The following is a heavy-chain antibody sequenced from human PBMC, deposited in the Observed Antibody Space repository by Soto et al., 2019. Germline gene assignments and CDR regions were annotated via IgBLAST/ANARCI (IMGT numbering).Heavy chain of an antibody. CDR3: ARRPLLESHFDY. CDR2: VNAASGNT. CDR1: GFSLNTYV. Sequence: QVHLVQSGAEARKPGASVNVSCMASGFSLNTYVVHWVRQAPGQGLEWMGWVNAASGNTQTSQKFQGRLTLTRDTSAHTAYMDLSSLTTEDTAVYFCARRPLLESHFDYWGQGTLVTVTS. J-gene: IGHJ4*02. V-gene: IGHV1-3*01.